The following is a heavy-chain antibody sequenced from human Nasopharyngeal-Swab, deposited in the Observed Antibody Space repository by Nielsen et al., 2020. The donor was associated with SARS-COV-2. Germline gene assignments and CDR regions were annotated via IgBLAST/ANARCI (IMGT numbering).Heavy chain of an antibody. J-gene: IGHJ6*02. CDR1: GGSFSGYS. CDR2: INHSGST. Sequence: GSLRLSCAVYGGSFSGYSWSWIRQPPGKGLEWIGEINHSGSTNYNPSLKSRVTISVDTSKNQFSLKLSSVTAADTAVYYCARVAPLSTMVRGVHYGMDVWGQGTTVTVSS. CDR3: ARVAPLSTMVRGVHYGMDV. V-gene: IGHV4-34*01. D-gene: IGHD3-10*01.